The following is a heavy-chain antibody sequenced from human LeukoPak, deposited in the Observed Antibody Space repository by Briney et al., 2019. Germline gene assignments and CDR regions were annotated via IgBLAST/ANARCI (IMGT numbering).Heavy chain of an antibody. CDR3: ASGSNDYYYYYMDV. D-gene: IGHD6-25*01. Sequence: ASVKVSCKASGGTFSSYVISWVRQAPGQGLEWMGGIIPIFGTANYAQKFQGRVTITADESTSTAYMELRSLRSDDTAVYYCASGSNDYYYYYMDVWGKGTTVTISS. CDR1: GGTFSSYV. J-gene: IGHJ6*03. CDR2: IIPIFGTA. V-gene: IGHV1-69*13.